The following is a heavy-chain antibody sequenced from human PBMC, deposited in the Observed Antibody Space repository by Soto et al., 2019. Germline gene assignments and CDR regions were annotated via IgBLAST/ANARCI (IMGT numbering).Heavy chain of an antibody. V-gene: IGHV5-10-1*01. CDR3: ARHDCSSTRCYNFGMDV. Sequence: GESLKIACKGSGYSFTNYWIIWVRQVPGKGLEWMGMIDPSDSYIKYSPSFQGHVTISADNSISTAYLQWSRLKASDTAMYYCARHDCSSTRCYNFGMDVWGQGTTVTVSS. CDR2: IDPSDSYI. CDR1: GYSFTNYW. J-gene: IGHJ6*02. D-gene: IGHD2-2*02.